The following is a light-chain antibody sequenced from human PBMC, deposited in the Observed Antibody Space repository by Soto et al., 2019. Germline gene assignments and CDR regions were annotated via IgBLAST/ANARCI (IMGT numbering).Light chain of an antibody. J-gene: IGKJ1*01. CDR1: QSISNY. CDR3: QLRSNWPPTWT. Sequence: EIVLTQSPATLSLSPGERATLSCRASQSISNYLAWYQHKPGQAPRLLIYDASTRDTGIPARFSGSGSGTDFPLTISSLEPEDFAVYCCQLRSNWPPTWTFGQGTKLEVK. V-gene: IGKV3-11*01. CDR2: DAS.